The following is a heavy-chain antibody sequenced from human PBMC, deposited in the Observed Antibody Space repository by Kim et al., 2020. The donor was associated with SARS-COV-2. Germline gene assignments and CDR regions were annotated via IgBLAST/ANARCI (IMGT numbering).Heavy chain of an antibody. Sequence: TRYSPSFQGQVTISADKSISTAYLQWSSLKASDTAMYYCARHGERGYFQHWGQGTLVTVSS. J-gene: IGHJ1*01. V-gene: IGHV5-51*01. CDR2: T. D-gene: IGHD3-10*01. CDR3: ARHGERGYFQH.